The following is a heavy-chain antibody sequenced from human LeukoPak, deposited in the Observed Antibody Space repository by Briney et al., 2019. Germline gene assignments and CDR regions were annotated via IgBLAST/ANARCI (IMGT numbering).Heavy chain of an antibody. J-gene: IGHJ4*02. D-gene: IGHD2-2*01. CDR3: ARQVKVKVVPAAIDY. CDR2: IYHSGST. V-gene: IGHV4-38-2*01. CDR1: GYSIGSGYY. Sequence: SETLSLTCAVSGYSIGSGYYWGWIRQPPGKGLEWIGSIYHSGSTYYNPSLKSRVTISVDTSKNQFSLKLSSVTAADTAVYYCARQVKVKVVPAAIDYWGQGTLVTVSS.